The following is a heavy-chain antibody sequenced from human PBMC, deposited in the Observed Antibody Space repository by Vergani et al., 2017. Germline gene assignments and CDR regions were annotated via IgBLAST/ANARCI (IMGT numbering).Heavy chain of an antibody. CDR1: GGSISSGGYY. CDR3: ARVAYYYDSSGYYLPYYGMDV. CDR2: IYYSWST. D-gene: IGHD3-22*01. Sequence: QVQLQESGPGLVKPSQTLSLTCTVSGGSISSGGYYWGWIRQHPGKGLEWIGYIYYSWSTYYNQSLKSRVTISVDTSKNQFSLKLSSVTAADTAVYYCARVAYYYDSSGYYLPYYGMDVWGQGTTVTVSS. J-gene: IGHJ6*02. V-gene: IGHV4-31*03.